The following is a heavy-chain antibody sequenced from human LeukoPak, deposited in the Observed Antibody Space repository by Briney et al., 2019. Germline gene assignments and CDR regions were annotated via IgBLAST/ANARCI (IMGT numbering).Heavy chain of an antibody. CDR3: ARDLSVNAFDI. D-gene: IGHD2/OR15-2a*01. CDR2: ISGSGSPT. Sequence: GGSLRLSCAASGFIFSSYAMSWVRQAPGKGLEWVSVISGSGSPTNYADSVKGRFTISRDNAKNSLYLQMNSLRAEDTAVYYCARDLSVNAFDIWGQGTMVTVSS. CDR1: GFIFSSYA. V-gene: IGHV3-23*01. J-gene: IGHJ3*02.